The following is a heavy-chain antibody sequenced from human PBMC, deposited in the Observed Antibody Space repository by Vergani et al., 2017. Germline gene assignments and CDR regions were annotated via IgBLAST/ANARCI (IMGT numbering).Heavy chain of an antibody. CDR1: GGSISSSSYY. CDR3: ARHHPIATLERLGY. D-gene: IGHD6-13*01. CDR2: IYYSGST. V-gene: IGHV4-39*01. Sequence: QLQLQESGPGLVKPSETLSLTCTVSGGSISSSSYYWGWIRQPPGKGLEWIGSIYYSGSTYYNPSLKSRVTISVDTSKNQFSLKLSSVTAADTAVYYCARHHPIATLERLGYWGQGTLVTVSS. J-gene: IGHJ4*02.